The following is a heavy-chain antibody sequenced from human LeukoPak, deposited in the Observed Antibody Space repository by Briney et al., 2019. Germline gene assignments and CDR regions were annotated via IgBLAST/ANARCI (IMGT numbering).Heavy chain of an antibody. CDR2: IYYSGST. Sequence: PSETLSLTCTVSGGSINSITNYWGWIRQPPGKGLEWIGSIYYSGSTYYNPSLKSRVTISVDTSKNQFSLKLSSVTAADTAVYYCARESAYYYDSSGYAPFDYWGQGTLVTVSS. D-gene: IGHD3-22*01. V-gene: IGHV4-39*07. CDR1: GGSINSITNY. J-gene: IGHJ4*02. CDR3: ARESAYYYDSSGYAPFDY.